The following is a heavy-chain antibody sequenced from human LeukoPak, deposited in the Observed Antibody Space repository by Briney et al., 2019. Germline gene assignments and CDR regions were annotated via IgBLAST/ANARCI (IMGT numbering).Heavy chain of an antibody. Sequence: ASVKVSCKASGGTFISYAISWVRQAPGQGVEWMGGIIPIFGTANYAQKFQGRVTITTDESTSTAYMELSSLRSEDTAVYYCATGYSSGPYYFDYWGQGTLVTVSS. D-gene: IGHD6-19*01. CDR2: IIPIFGTA. J-gene: IGHJ4*02. CDR3: ATGYSSGPYYFDY. CDR1: GGTFISYA. V-gene: IGHV1-69*05.